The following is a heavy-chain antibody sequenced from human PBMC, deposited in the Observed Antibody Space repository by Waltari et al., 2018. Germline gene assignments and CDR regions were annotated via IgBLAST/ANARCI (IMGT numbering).Heavy chain of an antibody. V-gene: IGHV4-34*01. Sequence: QVQIHQWGAGLLRPSESLSLNFAVPGGSFKDYSWSWIRQPPGKGLEWIGQINHSGDTDYNPSLMSRVSMSVDTSKKQVSLKLTSVTAADTAMYYCGNLARWGQGTRVTVSS. CDR1: GGSFKDYS. J-gene: IGHJ3*01. D-gene: IGHD1-1*01. CDR3: GNLAR. CDR2: INHSGDT.